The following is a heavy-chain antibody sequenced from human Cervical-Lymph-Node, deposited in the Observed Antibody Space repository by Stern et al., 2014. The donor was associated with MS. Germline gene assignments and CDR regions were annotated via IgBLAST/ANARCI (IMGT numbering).Heavy chain of an antibody. CDR3: ATLGVTTGDFDP. CDR1: GGTFSSSG. CDR2: ILPILSIT. V-gene: IGHV1-69*04. Sequence: QVQLVQSGSEVKKPGSSVRVSCKASGGTFSSSGISWVRQAPGQGLEWMGRILPILSITNYAQNFQGRVTITADKSTSTAYMELSSLRSEDTAVYYCATLGVTTGDFDPWGQGTLVTVSS. D-gene: IGHD4-17*01. J-gene: IGHJ5*02.